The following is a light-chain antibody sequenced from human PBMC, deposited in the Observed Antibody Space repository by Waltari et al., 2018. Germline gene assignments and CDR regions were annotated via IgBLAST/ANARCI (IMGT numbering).Light chain of an antibody. CDR2: QDT. Sequence: SYELTQPPSVSVSPGQTASITCSGDKLEKKYVCWYQQKPGQSPVVVIYQDTRRPSGIPERFSGTNSGTTATLTISGTQTTDEADYYCQAWDSSAGVVGTGTKVTVL. CDR3: QAWDSSAGV. CDR1: KLEKKY. V-gene: IGLV3-1*01. J-gene: IGLJ1*01.